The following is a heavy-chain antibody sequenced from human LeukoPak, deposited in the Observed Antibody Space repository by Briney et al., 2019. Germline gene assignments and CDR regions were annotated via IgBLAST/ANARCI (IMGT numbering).Heavy chain of an antibody. CDR2: IRYDGSNK. J-gene: IGHJ4*02. CDR3: AREAPSIAAPLDY. Sequence: RPGGSLRLSCAASGFTFSSYGMHWVRQAPGKGLEWVAFIRYDGSNKYHADSVKGRFTISRDNSKNTLYLQMNSLRAEDTAVYYCAREAPSIAAPLDYWGQGTLVTVSS. V-gene: IGHV3-30*02. D-gene: IGHD6-6*01. CDR1: GFTFSSYG.